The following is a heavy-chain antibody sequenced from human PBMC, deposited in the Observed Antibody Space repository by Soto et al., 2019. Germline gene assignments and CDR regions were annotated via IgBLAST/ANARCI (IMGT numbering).Heavy chain of an antibody. CDR3: AREITGYGSLTYFDY. J-gene: IGHJ4*02. CDR2: ISSSSSYT. V-gene: IGHV3-21*01. Sequence: GGSLRLSCAASGFTFSTYTMNWVRQGPGKGLEWVSSISSSSSYTYYADSVKGRFTISRDNAKNSLYLQMNSLRAEDTAVYYCAREITGYGSLTYFDYWGQGTLVTVSS. D-gene: IGHD3-10*01. CDR1: GFTFSTYT.